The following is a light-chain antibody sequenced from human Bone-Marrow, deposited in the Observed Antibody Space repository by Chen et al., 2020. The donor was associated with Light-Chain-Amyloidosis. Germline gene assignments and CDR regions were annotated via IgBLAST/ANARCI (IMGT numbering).Light chain of an antibody. Sequence: SYVLIQPSSVSVAPGQTATIDCGGNNIGSTSVHWYQQTPGQAPLLVVYDDSDRPSGIPERLSGSNSGNTATLTISRVEAGDEADYYCQVWDRSSDRPVFGGGTKLTVL. CDR2: DDS. V-gene: IGLV3-21*02. CDR3: QVWDRSSDRPV. J-gene: IGLJ3*02. CDR1: NIGSTS.